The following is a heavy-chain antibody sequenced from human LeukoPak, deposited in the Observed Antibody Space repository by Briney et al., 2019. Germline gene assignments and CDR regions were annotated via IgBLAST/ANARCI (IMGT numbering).Heavy chain of an antibody. CDR1: GGSMSSSSYY. Sequence: PSETLSRTCTVSGGSMSSSSYYWSWIRQPPGKGLEWIGRVYYSGSSYYNPSLKSRVTISVDTSKNQFSLKLSSVTAADTAVYYCARHGRGAARYDYWGQGTLVTVSP. CDR3: ARHGRGAARYDY. V-gene: IGHV4-39*01. J-gene: IGHJ4*02. D-gene: IGHD6-6*01. CDR2: VYYSGSS.